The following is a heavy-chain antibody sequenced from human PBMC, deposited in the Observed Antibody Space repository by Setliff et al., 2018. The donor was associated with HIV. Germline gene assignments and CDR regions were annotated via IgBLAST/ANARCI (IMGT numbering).Heavy chain of an antibody. D-gene: IGHD1-26*01. V-gene: IGHV4-59*01. Sequence: SETLSLTCTVSGGSINSYYWSWIRQPPGKGLEWIGYIFYSGTTSYNPSLKSRVTISLDTSKKHFSLDLYSVTAADTAVYYCARDHNSGTLHAFDLWGQGTKVTVSS. CDR1: GGSINSYY. CDR2: IFYSGTT. J-gene: IGHJ3*01. CDR3: ARDHNSGTLHAFDL.